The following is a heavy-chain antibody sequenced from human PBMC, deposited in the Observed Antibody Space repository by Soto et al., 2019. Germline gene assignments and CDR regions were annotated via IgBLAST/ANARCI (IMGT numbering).Heavy chain of an antibody. D-gene: IGHD3-22*01. CDR2: ISYDGSNK. Sequence: ESGGGVVQPGRSLRLSCAASGFTFSSYGMHWVRQAPGKGLEWVAVISYDGSNKYYADSVKGRFTISRDNSKNTLYLQMNSLGAEDTAVYSCARSYDSSGFYHFDYWGQGTLVTVSS. V-gene: IGHV3-30*19. CDR1: GFTFSSYG. CDR3: ARSYDSSGFYHFDY. J-gene: IGHJ4*02.